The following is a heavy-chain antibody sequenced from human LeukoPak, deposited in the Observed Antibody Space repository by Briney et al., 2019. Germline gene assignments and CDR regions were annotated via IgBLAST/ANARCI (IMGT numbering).Heavy chain of an antibody. CDR1: GGSISSGGYY. CDR2: IYCSGST. V-gene: IGHV4-31*03. Sequence: SETLSLTCTVSGGSISSGGYYWSWIRQHPGKGLEWIGYIYCSGSTYYNPSLKSRVTISVDTSKNQFSLKLSSVTAADTAVYYCARDRPDYWFDPWGQGTLVTVSS. J-gene: IGHJ5*02. D-gene: IGHD5-12*01. CDR3: ARDRPDYWFDP.